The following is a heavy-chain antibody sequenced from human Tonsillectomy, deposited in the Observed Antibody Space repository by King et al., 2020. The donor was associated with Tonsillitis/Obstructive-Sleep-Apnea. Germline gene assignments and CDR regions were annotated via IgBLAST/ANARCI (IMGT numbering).Heavy chain of an antibody. V-gene: IGHV4-59*01. CDR3: AREVTSCSSTSCHEFDY. CDR1: GGSISSYY. CDR2: IYYSGST. J-gene: IGHJ4*02. D-gene: IGHD2-2*01. Sequence: QLQESGPGLVKPSETLSLTCTVSGGSISSYYWSWIRQPPGKGLEWIGYIYYSGSTNYNPSLKSRVTISLDTSKNQFSLKRSSVTAADTAVYYCAREVTSCSSTSCHEFDYWGQGTLVTVSS.